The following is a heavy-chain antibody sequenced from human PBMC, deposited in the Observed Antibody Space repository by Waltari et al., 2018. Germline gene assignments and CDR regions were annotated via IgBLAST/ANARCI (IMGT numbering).Heavy chain of an antibody. CDR2: VYYDGST. CDR3: ARHPDY. J-gene: IGHJ4*02. CDR1: GGSISSSSYY. V-gene: IGHV4-39*01. Sequence: QLQLQESGPGLVKPSETLSLKCTVSGGSISSSSYYWGWIRQPPGKELEWIGGVYYDGSTYYNPSLKSRLTISVDTPINQFSLKLTSVTAADTALYYCARHPDYWGQGTLVTVSS.